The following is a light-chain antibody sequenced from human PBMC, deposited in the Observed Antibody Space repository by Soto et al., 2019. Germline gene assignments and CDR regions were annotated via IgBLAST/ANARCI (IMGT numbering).Light chain of an antibody. V-gene: IGLV2-14*01. CDR1: SRDVGGYNY. CDR2: DVS. CDR3: SSYTNSSSLYV. J-gene: IGLJ1*01. Sequence: QAVLTPPASVSGSPGQSITISCTGTSRDVGGYNYVSWYQQHPGKAPKLMIYDVSNRPSGVSNRFSGSKSGNTASLTISGLQAEDEADDYCSSYTNSSSLYVVGTGTKVTVL.